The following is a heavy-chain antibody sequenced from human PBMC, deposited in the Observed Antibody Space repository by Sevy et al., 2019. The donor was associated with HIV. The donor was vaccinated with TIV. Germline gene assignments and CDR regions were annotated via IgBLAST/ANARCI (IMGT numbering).Heavy chain of an antibody. CDR2: LKSKTEGGTT. D-gene: IGHD3-22*01. CDR3: TTESLEGSCYDSSHYYDYYYYGMDV. CDR1: GFTLNKNW. Sequence: GGCLRLSCAASGFTLNKNWMSWVRQAPGKGLEWIGRLKSKTEGGTTDYAAPVKGRFSISRDDSKNMLYLQMNSLKTEDRAVYYCTTESLEGSCYDSSHYYDYYYYGMDVWGQGTTVTVSS. J-gene: IGHJ6*02. V-gene: IGHV3-15*01.